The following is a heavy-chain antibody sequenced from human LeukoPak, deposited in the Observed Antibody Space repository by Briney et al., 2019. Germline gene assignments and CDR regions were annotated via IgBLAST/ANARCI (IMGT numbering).Heavy chain of an antibody. CDR1: GFNFRNYW. D-gene: IGHD1-1*01. Sequence: PGRSLRLSCAASGFNFRNYWMHWVRHAPGKGLVWVSRINPDGASTDYAGSVKGRFTISRDNAKNMVYLQMDSLRTEDTAVYYCVRLLDVDYWGQGTLVTVSS. V-gene: IGHV3-74*01. CDR2: INPDGAST. CDR3: VRLLDVDY. J-gene: IGHJ4*02.